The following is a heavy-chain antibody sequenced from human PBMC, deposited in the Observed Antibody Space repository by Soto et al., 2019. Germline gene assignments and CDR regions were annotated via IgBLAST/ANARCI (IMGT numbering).Heavy chain of an antibody. D-gene: IGHD1-1*01. J-gene: IGHJ4*02. CDR2: MTYGSNK. Sequence: GGSLRLSCTASGLTFNTYSMHWVLQAPGKGLEWVAVMTYGSNKYHADSVKGRFTISRDNSKNTLYLQMDSLRAEDTAVDDGVIHDVGMGIDDWGLGTGVTVAS. CDR1: GLTFNTYS. CDR3: VIHDVGMGIDD. V-gene: IGHV3-30-3*01.